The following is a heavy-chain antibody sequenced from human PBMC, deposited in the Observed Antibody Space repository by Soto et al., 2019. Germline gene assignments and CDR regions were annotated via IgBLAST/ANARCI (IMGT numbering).Heavy chain of an antibody. CDR2: INQDGSEK. CDR1: EFTFRYYW. Sequence: LRLSCAASEFTFRYYWMSWVRQAQGKGLEWVANINQDGSEKYYVDSVKGRFTISRDNAKNSQYLQMNSLRAEDTAVYYCARAGAYCDRSNCPHSSYYGMDVWGQGTTVTVSS. J-gene: IGHJ6*02. D-gene: IGHD2-21*01. CDR3: ARAGAYCDRSNCPHSSYYGMDV. V-gene: IGHV3-7*03.